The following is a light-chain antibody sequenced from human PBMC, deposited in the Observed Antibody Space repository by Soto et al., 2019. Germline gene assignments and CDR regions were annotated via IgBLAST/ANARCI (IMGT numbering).Light chain of an antibody. J-gene: IGKJ2*01. CDR2: AAS. Sequence: DIQMTQSPSSLSASVGDRVTITCRASQSINTYLNWYQQKPGKAPNLLIYAASNLQSVVPSRFSGSGSGTDFTLTISSLQTEDIATYYCQQSYGTPMYTFGQGTKLEIK. V-gene: IGKV1-39*01. CDR1: QSINTY. CDR3: QQSYGTPMYT.